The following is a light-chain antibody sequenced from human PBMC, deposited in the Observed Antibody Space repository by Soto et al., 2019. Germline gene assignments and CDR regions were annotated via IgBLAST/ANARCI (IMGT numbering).Light chain of an antibody. CDR1: SSDVGGYNY. V-gene: IGLV2-8*01. CDR2: EVN. CDR3: SSYAGIKNVI. J-gene: IGLJ2*01. Sequence: QSALTQPPSASGSPGQSVTISCTGTSSDVGGYNYVSWYQQYPGKAPKLIIYEVNKRPSGVPDRFSGSKSGNTASLTVSGLQAEDEADYHCSSYAGIKNVIFGGGTKVTVL.